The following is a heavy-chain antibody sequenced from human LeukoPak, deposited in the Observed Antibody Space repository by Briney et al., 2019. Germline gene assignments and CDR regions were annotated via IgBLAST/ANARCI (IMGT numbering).Heavy chain of an antibody. V-gene: IGHV1-2*04. CDR3: ARARITMVREYYGMDV. CDR2: INPNSGGT. D-gene: IGHD3-10*01. J-gene: IGHJ6*04. CDR1: GYTFTGYY. Sequence: ASVKVSCKASGYTFTGYYMHWVRQAPGQGPEWMGWINPNSGGTNYAQKFQGWVTMTRDTSISTAYMELSRLRSDDTAVYYCARARITMVREYYGMDVWGKGTTVTVSS.